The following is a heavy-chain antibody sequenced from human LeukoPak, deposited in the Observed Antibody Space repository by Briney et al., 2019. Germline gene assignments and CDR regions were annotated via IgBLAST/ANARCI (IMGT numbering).Heavy chain of an antibody. D-gene: IGHD3-9*01. Sequence: PSETLSLTCAVYGGSFSGYYWSWIRQPPGKGLEWIGEINHSGSTNYNPSLKSRVTISVDTSRNQFSLKLSSVTAADTAVYYCASIGPPLDYDILTGFPDYWGQGTLVTVSS. J-gene: IGHJ4*02. V-gene: IGHV4-34*01. CDR1: GGSFSGYY. CDR2: INHSGST. CDR3: ASIGPPLDYDILTGFPDY.